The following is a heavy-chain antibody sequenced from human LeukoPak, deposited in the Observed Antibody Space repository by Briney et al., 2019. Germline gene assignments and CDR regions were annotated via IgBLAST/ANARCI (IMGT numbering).Heavy chain of an antibody. V-gene: IGHV4-59*01. CDR1: GDSISSYY. D-gene: IGHD6-19*01. Sequence: SETLSLTCTVSGDSISSYYWSWIRQPPGKRLEYIGYIYYSGSTNYNPSLKSRVTISVDTSKNQFSLKLSSVTAADTAVHYCARVASDRSGWHMVYWGQGTLVTVSS. CDR3: ARVASDRSGWHMVY. J-gene: IGHJ4*02. CDR2: IYYSGST.